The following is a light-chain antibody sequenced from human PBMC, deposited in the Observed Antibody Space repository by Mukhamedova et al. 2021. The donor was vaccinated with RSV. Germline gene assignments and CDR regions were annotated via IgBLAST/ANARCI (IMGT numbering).Light chain of an antibody. V-gene: IGKV1-5*03. Sequence: SISSWLAWYQQKPGKAPKLLIYKASSLESGVTSRFSGSGSGTEFTLTISSLQPDDFATYYCQQYNSYSYSFGQGTKLEIK. CDR1: SISSW. CDR3: QQYNSYSYS. J-gene: IGKJ2*03. CDR2: KAS.